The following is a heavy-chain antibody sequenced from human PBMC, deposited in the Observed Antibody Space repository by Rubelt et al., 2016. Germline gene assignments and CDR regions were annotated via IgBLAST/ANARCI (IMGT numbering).Heavy chain of an antibody. D-gene: IGHD2-15*01. CDR1: GFTFSTSP. V-gene: IGHV3-30*04. J-gene: IGHJ2*01. Sequence: QVQLVESGGGVVQPGKSLRLSCAASGFTFSTSPMHWARQAPGKGLEWVAVISYDGSNKYYADSVKGRFSISRDTSKNTLYLQMNSLRAEDTAVYYCAIEVDSALRYFNLWGRGTPVTVSS. CDR3: AIEVDSALRYFNL. CDR2: ISYDGSNK.